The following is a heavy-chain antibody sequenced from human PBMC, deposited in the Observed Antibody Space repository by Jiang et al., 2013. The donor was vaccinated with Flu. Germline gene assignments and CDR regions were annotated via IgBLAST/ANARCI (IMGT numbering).Heavy chain of an antibody. CDR3: ARDGGDYAYFQH. D-gene: IGHD4-17*01. Sequence: VQLLESGGGLVKPGGSLRLSCAASGLTFSDYYMTWIRQAPGKGLECVSYISSSGSTTYYADSVKGRFTISRDNAKNSLYLQMNSLRAEDTAVYYCARDGGDYAYFQHWGQGTLVTVSS. CDR2: ISSSGSTT. CDR1: GLTFSDYY. J-gene: IGHJ1*01. V-gene: IGHV3-11*01.